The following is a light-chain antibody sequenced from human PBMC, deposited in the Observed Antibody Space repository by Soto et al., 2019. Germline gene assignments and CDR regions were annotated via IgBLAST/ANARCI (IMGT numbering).Light chain of an antibody. Sequence: EVVMTQSPATLSVSPGESVSLSCRSRQRVNSNLACYQQKPGQAPRLLIYGASTRATGSPARFSGSGCGTEFTLTISSLQYEELAVYFYQQYNNWPPITFGRGTRLEI. V-gene: IGKV3-15*01. CDR2: GAS. CDR3: QQYNNWPPIT. CDR1: QRVNSN. J-gene: IGKJ5*01.